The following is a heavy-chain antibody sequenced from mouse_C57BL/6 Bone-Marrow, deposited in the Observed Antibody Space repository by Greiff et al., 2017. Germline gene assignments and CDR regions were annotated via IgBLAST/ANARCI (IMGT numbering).Heavy chain of an antibody. CDR1: GFNIKDDY. V-gene: IGHV14-4*01. CDR2: IDPENGDT. Sequence: EVQLQQSGAELVRPGASVKLSCTASGFNIKDDYMHWVKQRPEQGLEWIGWIDPENGDTEYASKFQGTATITADTSSNTAYLQLSSLTSEDTAVYYCTGQDYYGSSYGLPYWGQGTLVTVSA. CDR3: TGQDYYGSSYGLPY. J-gene: IGHJ3*01. D-gene: IGHD1-1*01.